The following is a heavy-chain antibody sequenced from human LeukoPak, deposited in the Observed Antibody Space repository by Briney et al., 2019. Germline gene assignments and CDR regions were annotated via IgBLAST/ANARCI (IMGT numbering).Heavy chain of an antibody. CDR2: VNLQGST. CDR3: AREGGPSRTRDS. Sequence: PSGTLSLSCGVSGGSITNTNYWTWVRQPPGKGLEWIGEVNLQGSTNYNPSLMGRVAISVDTSENHISLQLTSVTAADTAVYYCAREGGPSRTRDSSGQGTLVTVSS. V-gene: IGHV4-4*02. CDR1: GGSITNTNY. J-gene: IGHJ4*02.